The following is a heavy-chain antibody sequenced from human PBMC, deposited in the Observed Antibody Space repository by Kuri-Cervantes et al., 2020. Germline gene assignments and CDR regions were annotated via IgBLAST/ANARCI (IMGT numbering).Heavy chain of an antibody. V-gene: IGHV3-48*03. Sequence: GGSLRLSCAASGFTFSSYEMNWVRQAPGKGLEWVSYISSSGSTIYYADSVKGRFTISRDNAETSLYLQMYSLRDEDTAVYYCARGSLSSWNDGLYEFWGQGTLVTVSS. CDR3: ARGSLSSWNDGLYEF. D-gene: IGHD1-1*01. J-gene: IGHJ4*02. CDR2: ISSSGSTI. CDR1: GFTFSSYE.